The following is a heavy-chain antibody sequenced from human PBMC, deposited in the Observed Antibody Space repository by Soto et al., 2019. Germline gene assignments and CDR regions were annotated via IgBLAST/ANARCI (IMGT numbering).Heavy chain of an antibody. Sequence: SETLSLTCAVYGGSFSGYYWSWIRQPPGKGLEWIGEINHSGSTNYNPSLKSRVTISVDTSKNQFSLKLSSVTAADTAVYYCARVVVVPAAIWYYYYYMDVWGKGTTVTVSS. CDR2: INHSGST. J-gene: IGHJ6*03. V-gene: IGHV4-34*01. CDR3: ARVVVVPAAIWYYYYYMDV. CDR1: GGSFSGYY. D-gene: IGHD2-2*02.